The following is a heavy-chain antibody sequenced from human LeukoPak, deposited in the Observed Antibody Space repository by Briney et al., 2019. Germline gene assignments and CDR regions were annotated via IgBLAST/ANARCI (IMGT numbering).Heavy chain of an antibody. Sequence: GASVKVSCKASGFTFTSSAVQWVRQARGQRLEWIGWIVVGSGNTNYAQKFQERVTITRDMSTSTAYMELSSLRSEDTAVYYCAADPPPYYDFWSGGRAFAFDIWGQGTMVTVSS. V-gene: IGHV1-58*01. CDR2: IVVGSGNT. CDR1: GFTFTSSA. J-gene: IGHJ3*02. D-gene: IGHD3-3*01. CDR3: AADPPPYYDFWSGGRAFAFDI.